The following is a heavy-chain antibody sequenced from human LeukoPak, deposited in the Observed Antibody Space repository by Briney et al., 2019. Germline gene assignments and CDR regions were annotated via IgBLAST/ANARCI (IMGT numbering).Heavy chain of an antibody. CDR1: GFTVSSNY. V-gene: IGHV3-53*05. CDR2: IYSGGST. Sequence: PGGSLRLSCAASGFTVSSNYMSWVRQAPGKGLEWVSVIYSGGSTYYADSVKGRFTISRDNSKNTLYLQMNSLRAEDTAVYYCARGRISWITFGGVIVILDYWGQGTLVTVSS. CDR3: ARGRISWITFGGVIVILDY. D-gene: IGHD3-16*02. J-gene: IGHJ4*02.